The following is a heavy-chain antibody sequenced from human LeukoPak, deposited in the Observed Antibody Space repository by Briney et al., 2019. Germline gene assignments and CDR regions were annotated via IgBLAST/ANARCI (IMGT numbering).Heavy chain of an antibody. D-gene: IGHD3-22*01. V-gene: IGHV3-48*02. CDR2: ISSSSSTI. CDR3: ARDGAYYYDSSGYFAPWYFDY. Sequence: SGGSLRLSCSASGFTFSTYWMSWVRQAPGKGLEWVSYISSSSSTIYYADSVKGRFTISRDNAKNSLYLQMNSLRDEDMAVYYCARDGAYYYDSSGYFAPWYFDYWGQGTLVTVSS. CDR1: GFTFSTYW. J-gene: IGHJ4*02.